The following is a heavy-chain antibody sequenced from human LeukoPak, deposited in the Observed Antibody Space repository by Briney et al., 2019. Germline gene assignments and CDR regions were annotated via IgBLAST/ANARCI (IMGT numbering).Heavy chain of an antibody. CDR1: GFSLSSSGMR. J-gene: IGHJ4*02. CDR3: ALALAQKWLVSFDH. CDR2: IYWTDER. D-gene: IGHD6-19*01. V-gene: IGHV2-5*01. Sequence: SRPTLVKPTQTPTLTCSSAGFSLSSSGMRVAWSRQPPGKALERLALIYWTDERRYRTRVTITKHTSKNQVVLTMSNMEPVDTATYCCALALAQKWLVSFDHWGAGILVTVSS.